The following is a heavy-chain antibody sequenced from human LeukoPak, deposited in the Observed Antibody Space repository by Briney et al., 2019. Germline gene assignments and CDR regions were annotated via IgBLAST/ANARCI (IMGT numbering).Heavy chain of an antibody. CDR2: IIPIFGTA. V-gene: IGHV1-69*13. CDR1: GGTFSSYA. D-gene: IGHD1-1*01. Sequence: SVKVSCKASGGTFSSYAISWVRQAPGQGLEWMGGIIPIFGTANYAQKFQGRVTITADESTSTAYMELSSLRSEDTAVYYCARSPKRYNWNDPDAFDIWGQGTMVTVSS. CDR3: ARSPKRYNWNDPDAFDI. J-gene: IGHJ3*02.